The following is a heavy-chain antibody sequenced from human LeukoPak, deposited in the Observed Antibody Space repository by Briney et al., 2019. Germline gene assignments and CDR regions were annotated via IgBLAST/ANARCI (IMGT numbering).Heavy chain of an antibody. CDR3: AGGAN. CDR2: INPDGSGK. Sequence: GGSLGLSCAASGFMFSGYWLNWVRQAPGQGLEWVANINPDGSGKYYVDSVKGRFTISRDDAKNSLYLQMNSLRAEDTAVYYCAGGANWGQGTPVTVSS. J-gene: IGHJ4*02. CDR1: GFMFSGYW. V-gene: IGHV3-7*04.